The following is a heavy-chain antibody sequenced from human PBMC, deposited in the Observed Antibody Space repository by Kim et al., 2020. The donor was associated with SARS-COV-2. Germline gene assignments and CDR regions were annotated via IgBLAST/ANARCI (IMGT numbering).Heavy chain of an antibody. J-gene: IGHJ4*02. D-gene: IGHD3-10*01. CDR2: IDPSSTRI. V-gene: IGHV3-21*01. Sequence: GGSLRLSCAASVFAFSSYDMSWVRQAPGKGLEWVSSIDPSSTRIYYSDSVTGRFTISRDNAKNSLILQMSSRRPEDTGVYYCAREMFRGIAPDLWGQGTLVTVSS. CDR1: VFAFSSYD. CDR3: AREMFRGIAPDL.